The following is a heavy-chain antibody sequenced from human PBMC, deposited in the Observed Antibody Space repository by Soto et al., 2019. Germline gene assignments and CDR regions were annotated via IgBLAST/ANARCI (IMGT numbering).Heavy chain of an antibody. V-gene: IGHV3-30-3*01. D-gene: IGHD3-22*01. CDR3: ARNYYDSPGYYFDY. CDR1: GFTFSSYA. CDR2: ISYDGSNK. J-gene: IGHJ4*02. Sequence: GGSLRLSCAASGFTFSSYAMHWVRQAPGKGLEWVAVISYDGSNKYYADSVKGRFTISRDNSKNTLYLQMNSLRAEDTAVYYCARNYYDSPGYYFDYWGQGTLVTVSS.